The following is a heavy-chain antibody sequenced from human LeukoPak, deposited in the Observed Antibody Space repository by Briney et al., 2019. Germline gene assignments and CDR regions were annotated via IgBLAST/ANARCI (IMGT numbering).Heavy chain of an antibody. D-gene: IGHD3-22*01. V-gene: IGHV3-23*01. J-gene: IGHJ4*02. CDR2: ISGSGGST. Sequence: GGSLRLSCAASGLTFSSYAMSWVRQAPGKGLEWVSAISGSGGSTYYADSVKGRFTISRDNSKNTLYLQMNSLRAEDTAVYYCAKDTTWYYDSSGYYVFDYWGQGTLVTVSS. CDR1: GLTFSSYA. CDR3: AKDTTWYYDSSGYYVFDY.